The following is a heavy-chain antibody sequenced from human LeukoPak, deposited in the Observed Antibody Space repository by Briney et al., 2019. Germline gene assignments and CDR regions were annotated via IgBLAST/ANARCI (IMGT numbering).Heavy chain of an antibody. Sequence: GGSLRLSCAASGFTFSDYYMSWIRQAPGKGLEWVSYISSSGSTIYYADSVKGRFTISRDNAKNSLYLQMNSLRAEDTAVYYCARLRFLEWADFDYWGQGTLVTVFS. CDR1: GFTFSDYY. CDR2: ISSSGSTI. V-gene: IGHV3-11*01. D-gene: IGHD3-3*01. J-gene: IGHJ4*02. CDR3: ARLRFLEWADFDY.